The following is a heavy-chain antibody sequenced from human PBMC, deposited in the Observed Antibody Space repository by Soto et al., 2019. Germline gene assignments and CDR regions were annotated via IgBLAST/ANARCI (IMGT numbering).Heavy chain of an antibody. Sequence: QVQLVESGGGVVQPGRSLRLSCAASGFTFSSYAMHWVRQAPGKGLEWVAVISYDGSNKYYADSVKGRFTISRDNSKKTLYLQVTNLGAEVKAGYYCARASVGATTGGDDYYGVEVGGQGTTVTVSS. D-gene: IGHD1-26*01. CDR2: ISYDGSNK. V-gene: IGHV3-30-3*01. CDR3: ARASVGATTGGDDYYGVEV. J-gene: IGHJ6*01. CDR1: GFTFSSYA.